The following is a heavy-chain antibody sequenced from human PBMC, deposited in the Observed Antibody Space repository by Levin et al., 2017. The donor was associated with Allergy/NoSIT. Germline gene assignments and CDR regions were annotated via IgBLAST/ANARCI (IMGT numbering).Heavy chain of an antibody. Sequence: RGESLKISCQGSGYSFPSYWIGWVRQMPGKGLEWVGIIYPYDSNIRYSPSFQGQVTISADKSINTAYLQWSSLKASDTAMYYCARHGGGGYFDASGYYYDYWGQGTVVTVSS. CDR2: IYPYDSNI. V-gene: IGHV5-51*01. CDR1: GYSFPSYW. D-gene: IGHD3-22*01. CDR3: ARHGGGGYFDASGYYYDY. J-gene: IGHJ4*02.